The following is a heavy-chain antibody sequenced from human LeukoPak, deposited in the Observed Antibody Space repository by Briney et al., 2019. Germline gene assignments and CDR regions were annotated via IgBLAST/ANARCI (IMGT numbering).Heavy chain of an antibody. D-gene: IGHD3-3*01. J-gene: IGHJ5*02. CDR2: FHTSGGT. Sequence: ASQTLSLTCTVSGDSISSGSYFWSWVRQPAGKALEWIGRFHTSGGTNYNPSLESRVTISVDTSKNQFSLKLTSVTAADTAVYYCASTVFGVTYNWFDPWGQGTPVTVSS. CDR3: ASTVFGVTYNWFDP. V-gene: IGHV4-61*02. CDR1: GDSISSGSYF.